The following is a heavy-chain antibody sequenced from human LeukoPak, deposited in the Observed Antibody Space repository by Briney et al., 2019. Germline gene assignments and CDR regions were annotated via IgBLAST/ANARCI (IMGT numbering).Heavy chain of an antibody. CDR3: ASTYYYDSSGAPMGGYFQH. CDR2: IIPIFGTA. V-gene: IGHV1-69*05. CDR1: GGTFSSYA. D-gene: IGHD3-22*01. Sequence: GASVKVSCKASGGTFSSYAISWVRQAPGQGLERMGGIIPIFGTANYAQKFQGRVTITTDESTSTAYMELSSLRSEDTAEYYCASTYYYDSSGAPMGGYFQHWGQGTLVTVSS. J-gene: IGHJ1*01.